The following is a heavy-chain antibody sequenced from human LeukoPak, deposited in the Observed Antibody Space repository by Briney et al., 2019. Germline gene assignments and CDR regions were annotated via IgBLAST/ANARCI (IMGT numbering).Heavy chain of an antibody. D-gene: IGHD1-26*01. CDR3: ARYVRNSGTFYLDY. CDR1: GVSISSGY. J-gene: IGHJ4*02. V-gene: IGHV4-59*01. Sequence: SETLSLTRTVSGVSISSGYWSWIRQPPGKGPEWIGYIYYSGSTNYDPSLESRVSMSLDTSKTQFSLNLRSVTAADTAVYYCARYVRNSGTFYLDYWGQGTLVTVSS. CDR2: IYYSGST.